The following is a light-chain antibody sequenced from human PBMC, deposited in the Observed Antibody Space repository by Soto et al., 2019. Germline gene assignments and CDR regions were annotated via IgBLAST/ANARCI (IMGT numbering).Light chain of an antibody. Sequence: EVEMTQCQANLCVSPPQIENLSGRGSQTVGSSFLAWYQQKRGQAPRLLIYGASSRATGIPDRFSGSGSGTDFTLTISRLEPEDLAVYYCQQRSNWPITFGQGTRLEI. CDR1: QTVGSSF. CDR2: GAS. J-gene: IGKJ5*01. CDR3: QQRSNWPIT. V-gene: IGKV3D-20*02.